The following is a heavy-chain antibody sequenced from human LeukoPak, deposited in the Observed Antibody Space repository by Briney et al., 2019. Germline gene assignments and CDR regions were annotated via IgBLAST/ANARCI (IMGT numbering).Heavy chain of an antibody. Sequence: GRSLRLSCAASGFTFSSYGMHWVRQAPGKGLEWVAFIRYDGSNKYYADSVKGRFTVFRDNSRHTLYLQMNNLGPEDTAVYYCATLYDSAGYYQTPNDSWGQGTLVTVSS. V-gene: IGHV3-30*02. CDR1: GFTFSSYG. D-gene: IGHD3-22*01. CDR2: IRYDGSNK. CDR3: ATLYDSAGYYQTPNDS. J-gene: IGHJ4*02.